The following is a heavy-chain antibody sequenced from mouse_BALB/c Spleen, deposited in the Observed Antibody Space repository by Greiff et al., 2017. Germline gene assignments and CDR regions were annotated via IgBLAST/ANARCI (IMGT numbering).Heavy chain of an antibody. V-gene: IGHV1-4*01. D-gene: IGHD2-3*01. J-gene: IGHJ2*01. CDR3: ARGWSLDDY. Sequence: VKLMESGAELARPGASVKMSCKASGYTFTSYTMHWVKQRPGQGLEWIGYINPSSGYTNYNQKFKDKATLTADKSSSTAYMQLSSLTSEDSAVYYCARGWSLDDYWGQGTTLTVSS. CDR2: INPSSGYT. CDR1: GYTFTSYT.